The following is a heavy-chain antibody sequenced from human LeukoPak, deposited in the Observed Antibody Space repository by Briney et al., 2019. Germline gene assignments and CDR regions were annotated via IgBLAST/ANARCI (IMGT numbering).Heavy chain of an antibody. J-gene: IGHJ4*02. Sequence: GASVTVSCKASGYTFSGYYMHWVRQAPGQGLEWMGWINHNSGGTKYVQKFQGRVTIARDTSISTAYMELSRLRSDDTAVYYCASGSVASYFDHWGQGTLVTVSS. D-gene: IGHD5-12*01. CDR2: INHNSGGT. CDR3: ASGSVASYFDH. CDR1: GYTFSGYY. V-gene: IGHV1-2*02.